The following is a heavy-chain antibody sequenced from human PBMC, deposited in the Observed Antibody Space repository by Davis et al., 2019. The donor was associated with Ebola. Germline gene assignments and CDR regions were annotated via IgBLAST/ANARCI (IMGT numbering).Heavy chain of an antibody. Sequence: MPSETLSLTCAVSGGSISSSNWWSWVRQPPGKGLEWIGEIYHSGSTNYNPSLKSRVTISVDTSKNQFSLKLSSVTAADTAVYYCAKENNWGWFDPWGQGTLVTVSS. CDR2: IYHSGST. CDR3: AKENNWGWFDP. J-gene: IGHJ5*02. V-gene: IGHV4-4*02. D-gene: IGHD3-16*01. CDR1: GGSISSSNW.